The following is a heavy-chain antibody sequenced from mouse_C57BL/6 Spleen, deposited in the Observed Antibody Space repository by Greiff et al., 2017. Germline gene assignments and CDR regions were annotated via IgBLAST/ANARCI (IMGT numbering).Heavy chain of an antibody. J-gene: IGHJ4*01. CDR1: GYTFTSYW. D-gene: IGHD3-2*02. CDR3: ARSGYRAMDY. V-gene: IGHV1-64*01. CDR2: IHPNSGST. Sequence: QVQLQQSGAELVKPGASVKLSCKASGYTFTSYWMHWVKQRPGQGLEWIGMIHPNSGSTNYNEKFKSMATLTVDKSSSTAYMQLSGQTSEDSAVYYCARSGYRAMDYWGQGASVTVSS.